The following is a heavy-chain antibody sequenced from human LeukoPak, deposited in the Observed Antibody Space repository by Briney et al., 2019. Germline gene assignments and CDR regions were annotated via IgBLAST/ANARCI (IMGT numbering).Heavy chain of an antibody. CDR1: GFTFSSYA. V-gene: IGHV3-23*01. Sequence: GASLRLSCAASGFTFSSYAMSWVRQAPGKGLEWVSGISGSGDNTYYADSVKGRFTISRDNSKNTLYVQVNSLGTEDTAAYYCAKGSYYDSSGSFYFDYWGQGTLVTVSS. CDR2: ISGSGDNT. J-gene: IGHJ4*02. CDR3: AKGSYYDSSGSFYFDY. D-gene: IGHD3-22*01.